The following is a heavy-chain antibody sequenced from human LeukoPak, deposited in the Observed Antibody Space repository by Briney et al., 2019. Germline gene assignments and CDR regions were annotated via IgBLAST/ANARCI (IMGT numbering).Heavy chain of an antibody. CDR2: ISYDGNNK. Sequence: TGGSLRLSCAASGFTFSSYGMHWVRQAPGKGLEWVAIISYDGNNKYCADSVKGRFTISRDNSKNTLYLQMNSLRAEDTAVYYCAKDYDYVWGSYRFDYWGQGTLVTVSS. V-gene: IGHV3-30*18. CDR1: GFTFSSYG. CDR3: AKDYDYVWGSYRFDY. J-gene: IGHJ4*02. D-gene: IGHD3-16*02.